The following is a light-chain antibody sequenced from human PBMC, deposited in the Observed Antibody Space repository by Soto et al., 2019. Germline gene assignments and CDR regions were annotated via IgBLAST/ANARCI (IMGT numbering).Light chain of an antibody. CDR1: QDISNY. V-gene: IGKV1-33*01. J-gene: IGKJ4*01. CDR2: DAS. CDR3: QQYDNLPLT. Sequence: DIQMTQSPSSLSVSVGDRVTITCQASQDISNYLNWYQQKPGKAPKLLIYDASNLETGVPSGFSGSGSGTDFTFTISSLQPEDIATYYCQQYDNLPLTFGGGTKVDIK.